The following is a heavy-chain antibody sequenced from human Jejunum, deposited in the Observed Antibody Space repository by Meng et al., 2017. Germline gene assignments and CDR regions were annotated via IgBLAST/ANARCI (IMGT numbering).Heavy chain of an antibody. D-gene: IGHD2-2*01. CDR3: ASNTDCTSTSCYAY. CDR1: GYSFTGYY. V-gene: IGHV1-2*06. CDR2: INTYSGDT. J-gene: IGHJ4*02. Sequence: QWQLVQSGAEAKKPGASVKVSCKGAGYSFTGYYMHWVRQAPGQGLEWLGRINTYSGDTNYAQKFQGRVTMTRDTSISTAYMELSSLSSDDTALYYCASNTDCTSTSCYAYWGQGTLVTVSS.